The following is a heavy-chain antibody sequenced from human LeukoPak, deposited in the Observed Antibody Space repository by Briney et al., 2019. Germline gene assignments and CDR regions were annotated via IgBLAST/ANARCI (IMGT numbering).Heavy chain of an antibody. Sequence: SGPTLVKPTQTLTLTCTFSGFSLSTNGVGVGWIRQPPGKALEWLALIYWDDDKRYSPSLKSRLTIAKDTPKNQVVLTMTNMDPVDTATYYCAHRTTALDYWGQGTLVTVSS. CDR2: IYWDDDK. J-gene: IGHJ4*02. CDR1: GFSLSTNGVG. V-gene: IGHV2-5*02. D-gene: IGHD4-11*01. CDR3: AHRTTALDY.